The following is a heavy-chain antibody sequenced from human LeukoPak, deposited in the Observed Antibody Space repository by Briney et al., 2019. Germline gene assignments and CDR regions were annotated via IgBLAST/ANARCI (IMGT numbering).Heavy chain of an antibody. CDR2: IFYSGST. CDR3: ARVSGSIDY. CDR1: GGSINSDH. Sequence: KASETLSLTCTVSGGSINSDHWSWIRLSPGKGLEWIGYIFYSGSTNYNPSLKSRATISVDTSKNQFSLKLRSVTAADTAVYYCARVSGSIDYWGQGTLVTVSS. V-gene: IGHV4-59*08. J-gene: IGHJ4*02. D-gene: IGHD1-26*01.